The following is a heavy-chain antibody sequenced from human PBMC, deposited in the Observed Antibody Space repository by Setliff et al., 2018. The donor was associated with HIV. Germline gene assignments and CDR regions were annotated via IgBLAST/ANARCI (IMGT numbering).Heavy chain of an antibody. J-gene: IGHJ4*02. D-gene: IGHD6-6*01. V-gene: IGHV4-31*03. CDR3: ATRPRIAARPFDY. Sequence: TLSLTCSVSGVSVGSGDYYWHWIRQHPEKALEWIGYIFHSGDTYYNPSLKSRISMSVGTSKNQFSLELTSLTAADTAVYYCATRPRIAARPFDYWGQGMLVTVSS. CDR1: GVSVGSGDYY. CDR2: IFHSGDT.